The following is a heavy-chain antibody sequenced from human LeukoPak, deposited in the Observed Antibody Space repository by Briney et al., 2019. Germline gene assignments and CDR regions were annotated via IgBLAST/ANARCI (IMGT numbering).Heavy chain of an antibody. Sequence: SETLSLTCAVYGGSFSGYYWSWIRQPPGKGLEWIGEINHSGSTNYNPSLKSRVTISVDTSKNQFSLKLSSVTAADTAVYYCASHYYDSSGFERGWFDPWGQGTLVTVSS. CDR1: GGSFSGYY. V-gene: IGHV4-34*01. CDR3: ASHYYDSSGFERGWFDP. CDR2: INHSGST. J-gene: IGHJ5*02. D-gene: IGHD3-22*01.